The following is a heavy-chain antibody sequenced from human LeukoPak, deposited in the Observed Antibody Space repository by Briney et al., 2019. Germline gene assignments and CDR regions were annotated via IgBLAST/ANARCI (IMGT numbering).Heavy chain of an antibody. Sequence: SETLSLTCTVSGGSVSSGSYYWSWIRQPPGKGLEWIGYIYDSGTTNYNPSLKSRVTISLDTSKNQFSLNLTSVTAADTAVYHCARGSGDYATSDAEYFQHWGQGTLVTVSS. CDR3: ARGSGDYATSDAEYFQH. J-gene: IGHJ1*01. V-gene: IGHV4-61*01. CDR2: IYDSGTT. D-gene: IGHD4-17*01. CDR1: GGSVSSGSYY.